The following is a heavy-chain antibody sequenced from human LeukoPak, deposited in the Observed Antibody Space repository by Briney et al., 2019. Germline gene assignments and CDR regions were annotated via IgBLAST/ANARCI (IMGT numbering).Heavy chain of an antibody. V-gene: IGHV3-7*01. Sequence: GGSLRLSCAASGFTFSSYWMSWVRQAPGKGLEWVANIKQDGSEKYYVDSVKGRFTISRDNAKNSLYLQMNSLRAEDTAVYYCARVSHSSGWTTIYYFDYWGQGTLVTVSS. D-gene: IGHD6-19*01. CDR3: ARVSHSSGWTTIYYFDY. J-gene: IGHJ4*02. CDR2: IKQDGSEK. CDR1: GFTFSSYW.